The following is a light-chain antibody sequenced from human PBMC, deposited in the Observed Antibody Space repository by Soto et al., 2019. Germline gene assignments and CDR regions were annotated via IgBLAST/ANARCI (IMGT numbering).Light chain of an antibody. V-gene: IGKV1-39*01. J-gene: IGKJ1*01. CDR2: AAS. Sequence: DIQMTQSPSSLSASVEDRVIITCRASQSISNHLNWYQQKPGKAPKLLIFAASSLQSGVPSRFSGSRSGPDFTLTISILQPEDFETYYCQQSYSSPPTFGQGTKVEIK. CDR1: QSISNH. CDR3: QQSYSSPPT.